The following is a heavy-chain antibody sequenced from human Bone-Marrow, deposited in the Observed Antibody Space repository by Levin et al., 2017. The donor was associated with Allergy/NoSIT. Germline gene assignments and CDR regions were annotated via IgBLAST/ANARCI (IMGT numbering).Heavy chain of an antibody. D-gene: IGHD4-23*01. CDR3: AREPRWRRSFYYYYYGMDV. Sequence: GESLRLSCAASGFTFSSYEMNWVRQAPGKGLEWVAYISSSGSTIYYADSVKGRFTISRDNAKNSLYLQMNSLRAEDTAVYYCAREPRWRRSFYYYYYGMDVWGQGTTVTVSS. CDR1: GFTFSSYE. V-gene: IGHV3-48*03. J-gene: IGHJ6*02. CDR2: ISSSGSTI.